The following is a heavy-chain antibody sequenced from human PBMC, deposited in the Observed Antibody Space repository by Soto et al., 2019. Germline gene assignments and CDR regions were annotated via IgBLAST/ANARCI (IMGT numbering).Heavy chain of an antibody. V-gene: IGHV3-74*01. CDR1: GFTFSSYW. D-gene: IGHD1-1*01. CDR2: INSDGSST. J-gene: IGHJ3*02. Sequence: GGSLRLSCAASGFTFSSYWMHWVRQAPGKGLVWVSRINSDGSSTSYADSVKGRFTISRDNAKNTLYLQMNSLRAEDTAVYYSARDSDGTDALDIWGQGTMVTVSS. CDR3: ARDSDGTDALDI.